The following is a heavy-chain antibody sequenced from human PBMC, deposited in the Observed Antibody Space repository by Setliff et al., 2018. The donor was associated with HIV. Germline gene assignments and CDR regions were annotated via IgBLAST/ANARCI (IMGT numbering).Heavy chain of an antibody. CDR3: ARRIDNSGSFPDKNWFDT. D-gene: IGHD3-10*01. J-gene: IGHJ5*02. V-gene: IGHV4-4*09. CDR1: GGSISSYC. CDR2: IFTSGST. Sequence: ASETLSLTCTVSGGSISSYCWNWIRQPPGRGLEWIGYIFTSGSTKHNPSLQSRVTMSIDTPKNQFSLKLTSVTAADTAVYYCARRIDNSGSFPDKNWFDTWGQGSLVTVSS.